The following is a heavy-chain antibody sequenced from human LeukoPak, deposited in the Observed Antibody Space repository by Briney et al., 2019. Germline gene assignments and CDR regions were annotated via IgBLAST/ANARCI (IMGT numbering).Heavy chain of an antibody. CDR2: ISSSSSYM. CDR3: ARSENFIAVADTFDI. Sequence: PGGSLRLSCAASGFTFSSYGMNWVRQAPGKGLEWVSSISSSSSYMYYADSVKGRFTISRDNAKNSLYLQMNSLRAEDTAVYYCARSENFIAVADTFDIWGQGTMVTVSS. J-gene: IGHJ3*02. CDR1: GFTFSSYG. D-gene: IGHD6-19*01. V-gene: IGHV3-21*01.